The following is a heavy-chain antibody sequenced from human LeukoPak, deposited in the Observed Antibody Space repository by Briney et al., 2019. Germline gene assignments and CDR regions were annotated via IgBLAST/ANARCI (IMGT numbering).Heavy chain of an antibody. D-gene: IGHD5-12*01. CDR3: ARGGVATITGYYYYGMDV. Sequence: GGSLRLSCAASGFTFSSYDMHWVRQATGKGLEWVSAIGTAGDTYYLGSVKGRFTISRENANNSLYLQMNSLRAEDTAVYYCARGGVATITGYYYYGMDVWGQGTTVTVSS. J-gene: IGHJ6*02. V-gene: IGHV3-13*01. CDR2: IGTAGDT. CDR1: GFTFSSYD.